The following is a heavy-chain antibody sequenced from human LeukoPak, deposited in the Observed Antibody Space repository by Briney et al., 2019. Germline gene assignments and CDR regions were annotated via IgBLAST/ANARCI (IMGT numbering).Heavy chain of an antibody. CDR2: IIPIFGTA. J-gene: IGHJ4*02. D-gene: IGHD3-22*01. V-gene: IGHV1-69*05. CDR3: ASDHYYDSSGYYYVTPSVFDY. CDR1: GGTFSSYA. Sequence: SVKVSCKASGGTFSSYAISWVRQAPGQGLEWMGRIIPIFGTASYAQKFQGRVTITTDESTSTAYMELSSLRSEDTAVYYCASDHYYDSSGYYYVTPSVFDYWGQGTLVTVSS.